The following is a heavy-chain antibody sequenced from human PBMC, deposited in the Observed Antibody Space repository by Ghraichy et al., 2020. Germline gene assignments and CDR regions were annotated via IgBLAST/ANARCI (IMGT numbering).Heavy chain of an antibody. V-gene: IGHV3-21*01. CDR2: ISSSSSYI. CDR1: GFTFSSYS. J-gene: IGHJ5*02. Sequence: GESLNISCAASGFTFSSYSMNWVRQAPGKGLEWVSSISSSSSYIYYADSVKGRFTISRDNAKNSLYLQMNSLRAEDTAVYYCARGESHWFDPWGQGTLVTVSS. CDR3: ARGESHWFDP.